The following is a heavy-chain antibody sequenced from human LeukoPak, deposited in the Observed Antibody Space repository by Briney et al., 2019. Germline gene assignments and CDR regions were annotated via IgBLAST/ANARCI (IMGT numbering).Heavy chain of an antibody. CDR1: GWSFNDYY. D-gene: IGHD2-2*01. CDR3: ARGQVPAARGYNWFDP. J-gene: IGHJ5*02. CDR2: INARGDT. V-gene: IGHV4-34*01. Sequence: SETLSLTCAAYGWSFNDYYWNWIRQPPGKGLEWIGEINARGDTNYNPSLKSRVTISVDTSKKQFSLRLTSMIAADTALYYCARGQVPAARGYNWFDPWGQGTLVTVSP.